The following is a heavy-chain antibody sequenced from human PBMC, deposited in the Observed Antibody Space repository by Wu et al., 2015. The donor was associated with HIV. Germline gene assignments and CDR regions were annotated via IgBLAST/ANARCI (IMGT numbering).Heavy chain of an antibody. CDR3: ARDVPLLGQT. CDR1: RHLQQFC. V-gene: IGHV1-69*12. D-gene: IGHD3/OR15-3a*01. J-gene: IGHJ4*02. Sequence: QVQLVQSGAEMRKPGSSVKVSLQGLWRHLQQFCFQLGAPGPGQGLEWMGGIIPMFGTPNYAQTFEGRLIITAEESTTTVYMELRRLRSGDTAFYFCARDVPLLGQTWGQGTLVTVSS. CDR2: IIPMFGTP.